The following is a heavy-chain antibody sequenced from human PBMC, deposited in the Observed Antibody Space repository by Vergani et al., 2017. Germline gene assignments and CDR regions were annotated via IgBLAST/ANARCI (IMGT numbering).Heavy chain of an antibody. Sequence: QVQLVESGGGVVQPGRSLRLSCAASGFTFSSYGMHWVRQAPGKGLEWVAVIWYDGSNKYYADSVKGRFTISRDNSKNTLYLQMNSLRAEDTAVYYCGRDWDSSGPVQYWGQGTLVTVSS. CDR3: GRDWDSSGPVQY. CDR2: IWYDGSNK. J-gene: IGHJ4*02. D-gene: IGHD6-19*01. CDR1: GFTFSSYG. V-gene: IGHV3-33*01.